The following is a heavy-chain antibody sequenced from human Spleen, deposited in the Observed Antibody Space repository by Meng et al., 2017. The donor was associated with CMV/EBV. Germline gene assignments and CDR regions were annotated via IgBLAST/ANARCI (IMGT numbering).Heavy chain of an antibody. CDR1: GYTFTSYG. V-gene: IGHV1-18*01. CDR3: ARVYALDTLLVWYFDL. D-gene: IGHD5-18*01. Sequence: AAVKVSCKASGYTFTSYGISWVRQAPGQGLEWMGWISPYNGDTNYAQKLQGRVTMTTDTSTSTAYMELRSLRSDDTAVYYCARVYALDTLLVWYFDLWGRGTLVTVSS. J-gene: IGHJ2*01. CDR2: ISPYNGDT.